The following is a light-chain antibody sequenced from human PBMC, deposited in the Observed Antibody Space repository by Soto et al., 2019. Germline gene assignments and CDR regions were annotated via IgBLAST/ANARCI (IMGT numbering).Light chain of an antibody. CDR3: QQYGSSRT. J-gene: IGKJ1*01. CDR2: AAS. Sequence: DIQMTQSPSSLSASVGDRVTITCRASQGISNYLAWYQQKPGKVPKLLIYAASNRATGIPDRFSGSGSGTDFTLTISRLEPEDFAVYYCQQYGSSRTFGQGTK. V-gene: IGKV1-NL1*01. CDR1: QGISNY.